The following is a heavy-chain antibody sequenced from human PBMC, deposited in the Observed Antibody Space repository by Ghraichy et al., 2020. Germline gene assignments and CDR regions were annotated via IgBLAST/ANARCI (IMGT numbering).Heavy chain of an antibody. D-gene: IGHD1-1*01. J-gene: IGHJ5*02. V-gene: IGHV3-21*01. Sequence: SCAASGFTFSSYSMNWVRQAPGKGLEWVSSVTRTSKYIYYADSVKGRFTISRDNAKNSLYLQMNSLRAEDTAVYYCARDDSYNWKGYQAWGQGTLVTVSS. CDR3: ARDDSYNWKGYQA. CDR2: VTRTSKYI. CDR1: GFTFSSYS.